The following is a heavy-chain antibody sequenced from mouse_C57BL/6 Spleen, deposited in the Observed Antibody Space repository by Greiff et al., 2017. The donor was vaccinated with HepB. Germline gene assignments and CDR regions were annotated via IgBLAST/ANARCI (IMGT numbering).Heavy chain of an antibody. J-gene: IGHJ1*03. CDR2: ISSGSSTI. CDR3: AKVYDGYWYFDV. Sequence: EVKLEESGGGLVKPGGSLKLSCAASGFTFSDYGMHWVRQAPEKGLEWVAYISSGSSTIYYADTVKGRFTISRDNAKNTLFLQMTSLRSEDTAMYYCAKVYDGYWYFDVWGTGTTVTVSS. V-gene: IGHV5-17*01. D-gene: IGHD2-3*01. CDR1: GFTFSDYG.